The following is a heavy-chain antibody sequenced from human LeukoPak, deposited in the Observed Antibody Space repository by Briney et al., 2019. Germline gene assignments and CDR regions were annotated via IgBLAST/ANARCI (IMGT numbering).Heavy chain of an antibody. V-gene: IGHV3-7*03. CDR2: IKQDGSEK. J-gene: IGHJ4*02. D-gene: IGHD2-2*01. Sequence: GGSLRLSCAASGFTFSSYWMSWVRQAPGKGLEWVANIKQDGSEKYYVDSVKGRFTISRDNAKNSLYLQMNSLRAEDTAVYYCARAGDIVVVPAANNLGYWGQGTLVTVSS. CDR3: ARAGDIVVVPAANNLGY. CDR1: GFTFSSYW.